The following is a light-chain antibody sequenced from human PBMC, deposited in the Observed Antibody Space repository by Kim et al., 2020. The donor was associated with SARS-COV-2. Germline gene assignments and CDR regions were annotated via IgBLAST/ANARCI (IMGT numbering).Light chain of an antibody. CDR3: NFRDGSGDWL. CDR2: GET. V-gene: IGLV3-19*01. Sequence: SSELTQDPAVSVALGQTVRITCQGDSLRDDYVNWYQQRPGQPPLFVLNGETNRPSGVPDRFSGSTSGNTASLTITGAQADDEADYYCNFRDGSGDWLFGGGTQLTVL. J-gene: IGLJ3*02. CDR1: SLRDDY.